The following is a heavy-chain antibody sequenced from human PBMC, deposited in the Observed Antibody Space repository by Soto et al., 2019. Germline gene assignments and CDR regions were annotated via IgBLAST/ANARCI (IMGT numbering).Heavy chain of an antibody. J-gene: IGHJ6*02. CDR1: GFTFSSYS. D-gene: IGHD3-3*01. Sequence: GALRLSCAAPGFTFSSYSMNWVRQAPGKGLEWVSSISSSSSYIYYADSVKGRFTTSRDNAKNSLYLQMNSLGAEDTAVYYCARGFILFLEWSYGMDVWGQGTTVTVSS. V-gene: IGHV3-21*01. CDR2: ISSSSSYI. CDR3: ARGFILFLEWSYGMDV.